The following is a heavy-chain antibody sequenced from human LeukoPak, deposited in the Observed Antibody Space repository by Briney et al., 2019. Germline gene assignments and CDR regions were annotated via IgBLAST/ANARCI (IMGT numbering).Heavy chain of an antibody. CDR2: INPINGAT. CDR3: ARDGGSGWSLDN. V-gene: IGHV1-2*02. CDR1: GYTFTAYY. J-gene: IGHJ4*02. D-gene: IGHD6-19*01. Sequence: ASVKVSCKASGYTFTAYYLHWVRQAPGQGLEWMGWINPINGATKYGQGRVTMTRDTSISISYMELSSLKSDDTAVYYCARDGGSGWSLDNWGQGTLVTVSS.